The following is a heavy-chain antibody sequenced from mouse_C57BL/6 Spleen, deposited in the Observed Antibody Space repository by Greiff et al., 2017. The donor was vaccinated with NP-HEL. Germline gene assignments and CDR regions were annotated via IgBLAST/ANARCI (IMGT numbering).Heavy chain of an antibody. CDR2: IYPRSGNT. CDR1: GYTFTSYG. J-gene: IGHJ2*01. CDR3: ARSGSSGGFDY. V-gene: IGHV1-81*01. D-gene: IGHD3-2*02. Sequence: QVQLQQSGAELARPGASVKLSCKASGYTFTSYGISWVKQRTGQGLEWIGEIYPRSGNTYYNEKFKGKATLTADKSSSTAYMELCSLTSEDSAVYFCARSGSSGGFDYWGQGTTLTVSS.